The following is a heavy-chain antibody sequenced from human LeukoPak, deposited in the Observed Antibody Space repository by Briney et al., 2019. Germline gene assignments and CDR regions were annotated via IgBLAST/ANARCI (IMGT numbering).Heavy chain of an antibody. CDR2: ISKSEDII. CDR1: GFVFSAYE. J-gene: IGHJ3*02. D-gene: IGHD2-2*01. CDR3: ARGARYCTSTSCSSLRAVDI. Sequence: PGGSLRLSCVASGFVFSAYEMNWVRQAPGKGLEWVSYISKSEDIIYYADSVKGRFTISRDNAKNSLYLQMNSLRAEDTAVYYCARGARYCTSTSCSSLRAVDIWGQGTMVTVSS. V-gene: IGHV3-48*03.